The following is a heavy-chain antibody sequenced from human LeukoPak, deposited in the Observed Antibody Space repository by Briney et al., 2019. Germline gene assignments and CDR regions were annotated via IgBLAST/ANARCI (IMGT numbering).Heavy chain of an antibody. CDR1: GFTFSSYA. D-gene: IGHD3-22*01. V-gene: IGHV3-64*01. J-gene: IGHJ4*02. CDR3: ARGGWMIVSLSPLTN. CDR2: ISSNGGST. Sequence: GGSLRLPCAASGFTFSSYAMHWVRQAPGKGLEYVSAISSNGGSTYYANSVKGRFTISRDNSKNTLYLQMGSLRAEDMAVCYCARGGWMIVSLSPLTNWGQGTLVTVSS.